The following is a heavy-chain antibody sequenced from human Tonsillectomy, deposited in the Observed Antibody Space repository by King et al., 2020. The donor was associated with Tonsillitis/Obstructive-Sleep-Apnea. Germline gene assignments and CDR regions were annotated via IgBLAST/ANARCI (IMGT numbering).Heavy chain of an antibody. CDR3: GRCLYEGRCYPDY. CDR1: GFTFSNYG. V-gene: IGHV3-33*01. D-gene: IGHD3-22*01. CDR2: IWYDGSNK. J-gene: IGHJ4*02. Sequence: VQLVESGGGVVQPGTSLRLSCAASGFTFSNYGMHWVRQAPGKGLEWVAVIWYDGSNKYYADSVKGRFTISRENSKNTLFLQMNSLRAEDTAMYYCGRCLYEGRCYPDYWGQGTLVTVSS.